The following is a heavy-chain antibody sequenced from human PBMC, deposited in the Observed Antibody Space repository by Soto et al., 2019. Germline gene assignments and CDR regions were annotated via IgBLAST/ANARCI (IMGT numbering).Heavy chain of an antibody. CDR3: ARGYDYVWGSYRSPYYFDY. CDR1: GGSFSGYY. CDR2: INHSGST. D-gene: IGHD3-16*02. J-gene: IGHJ4*02. Sequence: SETLSLTCAVYGGSFSGYYWSWIRQPPGKGLEWIGEINHSGSTNYNPSLKSRVTISVDTSKNQFSLKLSSVTAADTAVYYCARGYDYVWGSYRSPYYFDYWGQGTLVTVSS. V-gene: IGHV4-34*01.